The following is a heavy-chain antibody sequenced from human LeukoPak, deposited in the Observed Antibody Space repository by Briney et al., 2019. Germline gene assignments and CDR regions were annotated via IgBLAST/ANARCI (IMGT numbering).Heavy chain of an antibody. D-gene: IGHD3-16*01. CDR3: ARDVEGGTFDI. J-gene: IGHJ3*02. CDR2: IDQSGGRN. CDR1: GFTFSRFW. V-gene: IGHV3-7*05. Sequence: GSLRLSCAASGFTFSRFWMNWFRQAPGRGLEWVANIDQSGGRNNYVDSVKGRFTISRDNAKNSLFLEMSSLRADDTAVYSCARDVEGGTFDIWGQGTTVTVSS.